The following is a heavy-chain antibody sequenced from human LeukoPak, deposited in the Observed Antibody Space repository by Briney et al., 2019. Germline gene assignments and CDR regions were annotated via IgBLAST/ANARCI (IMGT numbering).Heavy chain of an antibody. CDR2: INPSGGSA. CDR3: ARGRSGWYYFDY. D-gene: IGHD6-19*01. CDR1: GYTFTSYY. Sequence: GASVKVSCKASGYTFTSYYMPWVRQAPGQGVEGMGIINPSGGSASYAQKFQGRVTMTRDTSTSTVYMELSSLRSEDTAVYYCARGRSGWYYFDYWGQGTLVTVSS. V-gene: IGHV1-46*01. J-gene: IGHJ4*02.